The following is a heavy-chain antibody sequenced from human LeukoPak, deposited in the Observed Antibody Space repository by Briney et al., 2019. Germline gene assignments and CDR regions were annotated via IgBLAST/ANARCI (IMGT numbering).Heavy chain of an antibody. J-gene: IGHJ3*01. CDR2: INSGSTDI. D-gene: IGHD1-1*01. CDR3: ARDSSAKYTNNWHAFDF. V-gene: IGHV3-48*02. Sequence: GGSPRLSCAASGFTFSSYGMNWVRQAPGKGLEWVSFINSGSTDIHYADSVKGRFIISRDNAKTSLYLQMNSLRDEDTAVYYCARDSSAKYTNNWHAFDFWGQGTVVTVS. CDR1: GFTFSSYG.